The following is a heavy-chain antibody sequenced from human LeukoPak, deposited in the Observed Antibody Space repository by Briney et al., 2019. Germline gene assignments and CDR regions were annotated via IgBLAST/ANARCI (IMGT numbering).Heavy chain of an antibody. Sequence: SETLSLTCAVYGGSFSGYYWSWIRQPPGKGLEWIGEINHSGSTNYNPSLKSRVTISVDTSKNQFPLRLSSVTAADTAVYYCARGGRYGRPKNYYYYMDVWGKGTTVTVSS. CDR3: ARGGRYGRPKNYYYYMDV. V-gene: IGHV4-34*01. D-gene: IGHD2-15*01. CDR2: INHSGST. CDR1: GGSFSGYY. J-gene: IGHJ6*03.